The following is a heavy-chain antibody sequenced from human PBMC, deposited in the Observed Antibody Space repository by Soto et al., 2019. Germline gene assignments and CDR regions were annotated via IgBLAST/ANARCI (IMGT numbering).Heavy chain of an antibody. CDR3: ARGLIAVAGRGALYYFDY. Sequence: QVQLQQWGAGLLKPSETLSLTCAVYGGSFSGYYWSWIRQPPGKGLEWIGEINHSGSTNYNPSLKSRVTISVDTSKNQFSLKLSSVTAADTAVYYCARGLIAVAGRGALYYFDYCGQGTLVTVSS. CDR2: INHSGST. D-gene: IGHD6-19*01. V-gene: IGHV4-34*01. CDR1: GGSFSGYY. J-gene: IGHJ4*02.